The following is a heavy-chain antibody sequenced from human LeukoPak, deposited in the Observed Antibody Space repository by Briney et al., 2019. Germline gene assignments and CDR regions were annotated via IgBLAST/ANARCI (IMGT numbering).Heavy chain of an antibody. CDR2: INHSGST. V-gene: IGHV4-34*01. Sequence: PSETLSLTCAVYVGSFSGYHWTWIRQSPGKGLEWIGEINHSGSTNYNPSLKSRVTISVDTSKNQFSLKLSSVTAADTAVYYCAIHPNSVYYFDYWGQGTLVTVSS. CDR3: AIHPNSVYYFDY. J-gene: IGHJ4*02. D-gene: IGHD2-21*01. CDR1: VGSFSGYH.